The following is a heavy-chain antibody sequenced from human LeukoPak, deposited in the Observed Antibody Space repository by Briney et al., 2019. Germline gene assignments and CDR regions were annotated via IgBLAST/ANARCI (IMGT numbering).Heavy chain of an antibody. CDR3: AKVTPGSTARKSGLDF. V-gene: IGHV3-30*18. CDR2: MSFDGSNI. CDR1: GFSFSSYG. Sequence: GGSLRLSCAASGFSFSSYGMHWVRQPPAKGLEWVAVMSFDGSNIYYGDSVKGRFTISRDNSKNTLYLQMNSLRVEDTALYYCAKVTPGSTARKSGLDFWGQGTLVTVSS. D-gene: IGHD2-21*02. J-gene: IGHJ4*02.